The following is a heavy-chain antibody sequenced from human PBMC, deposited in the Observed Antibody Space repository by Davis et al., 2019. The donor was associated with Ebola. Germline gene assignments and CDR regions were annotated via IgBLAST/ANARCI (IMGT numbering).Heavy chain of an antibody. CDR1: GYTFTRFA. D-gene: IGHD4-17*01. V-gene: IGHV1-3*01. CDR3: AGNSVTTRLDYYGRDV. CDR2: INAGNGNT. Sequence: AASVTVSCKASGYTFTRFAIHWVRQAPGQRLEWRGWINAGNGNTIYSQNFQGRVTITRDTSASTVYMELSSLRSEDTAVYYCAGNSVTTRLDYYGRDVWGQGTTVTVSS. J-gene: IGHJ6*02.